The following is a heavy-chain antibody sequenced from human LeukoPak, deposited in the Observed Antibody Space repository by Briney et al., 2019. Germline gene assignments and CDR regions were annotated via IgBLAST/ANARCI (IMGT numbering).Heavy chain of an antibody. CDR1: GFSFSSYV. V-gene: IGHV3-23*01. CDR2: VSGSGGST. CDR3: ARAGSWSSRPYFDY. Sequence: GGSLRLSCAASGFSFSSYVMSWVRQAPGKGLEWVSAVSGSGGSTYSADSVKGRFTISRDNSKNMVYLQTSSLRAEGTAVYYCARAGSWSSRPYFDYWGQGILVSVSS. J-gene: IGHJ4*02. D-gene: IGHD1-26*01.